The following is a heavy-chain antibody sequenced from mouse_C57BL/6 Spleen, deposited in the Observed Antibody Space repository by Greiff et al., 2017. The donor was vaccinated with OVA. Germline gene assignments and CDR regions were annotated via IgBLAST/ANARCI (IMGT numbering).Heavy chain of an antibody. CDR2: IWSCGST. V-gene: IGHV2-2*01. J-gene: IGHJ4*01. D-gene: IGHD4-1*01. CDR3: DGRWGYAMDY. Sequence: VKVIESGPGLVQPSHCLSITCTVSGFSLTSYGVHWVRQSPGKGLEWLGVIWSCGSTDYNAAFISRLSISKDNSKSQVFFKMNSLPADDTAIYSCDGRWGYAMDYWGQGTSVTVSS. CDR1: GFSLTSYG.